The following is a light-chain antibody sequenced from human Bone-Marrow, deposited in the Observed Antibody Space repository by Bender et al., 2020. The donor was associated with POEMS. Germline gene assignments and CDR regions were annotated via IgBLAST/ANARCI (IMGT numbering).Light chain of an antibody. CDR1: SSDVGSYKL. J-gene: IGLJ2*01. Sequence: HSALTQAASVSGSPGQSITISCTATSSDVGSYKLVSWYQQHPGKAPKLMIYEVNKRPSGVPDRFSGSKSGNTASLTVSGLQAEDEADYYCSSFAGSNSVVFGGGTELTVL. V-gene: IGLV2-8*01. CDR3: SSFAGSNSVV. CDR2: EVN.